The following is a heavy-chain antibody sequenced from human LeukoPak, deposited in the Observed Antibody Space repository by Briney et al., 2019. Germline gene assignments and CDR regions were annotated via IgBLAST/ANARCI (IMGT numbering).Heavy chain of an antibody. Sequence: GASVKVSCKASGYTFTSYGISWVRQAPGQGLEWMGWISAYNGNTNYAQKFQGRVTITRNTSISTAYMELSSLRSEDTAVYYCARGTGTGAFDIWGQGTMVTVSS. D-gene: IGHD1-1*01. CDR1: GYTFTSYG. CDR3: ARGTGTGAFDI. CDR2: ISAYNGNT. V-gene: IGHV1-18*01. J-gene: IGHJ3*02.